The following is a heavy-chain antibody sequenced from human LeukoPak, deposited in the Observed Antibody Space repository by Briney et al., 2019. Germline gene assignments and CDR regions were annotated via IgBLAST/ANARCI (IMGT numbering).Heavy chain of an antibody. CDR3: ARLHVVVPAAKSRYYYYGMDV. Sequence: PSGTLSLTCAVYGGSFSGYYWSWIRQTPGKGLEWIGEINHSGSTNYNPSLKSRVTISVDTSKNQFSLKLSSVTAADTAVYYCARLHVVVPAAKSRYYYYGMDVWGKGTTVTVSS. V-gene: IGHV4-34*01. CDR1: GGSFSGYY. J-gene: IGHJ6*04. D-gene: IGHD2-2*01. CDR2: INHSGST.